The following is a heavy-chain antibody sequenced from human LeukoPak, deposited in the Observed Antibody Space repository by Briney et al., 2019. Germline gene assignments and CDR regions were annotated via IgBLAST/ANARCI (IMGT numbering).Heavy chain of an antibody. CDR3: ARMFYGSGSIDY. J-gene: IGHJ4*02. CDR2: INHSRST. Sequence: KASETLSLTCAVYGGSFSGYYWSWIRQPPGKGLEWIGEINHSRSTNYNPSLKSRVTISVDTSKSQFSLKLSSVTAADTAVYYCARMFYGSGSIDYWGQGTLVTVSS. D-gene: IGHD3-10*01. V-gene: IGHV4-34*01. CDR1: GGSFSGYY.